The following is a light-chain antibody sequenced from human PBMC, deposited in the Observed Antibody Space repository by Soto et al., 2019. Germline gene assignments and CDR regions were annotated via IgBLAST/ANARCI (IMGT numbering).Light chain of an antibody. CDR2: GAS. V-gene: IGKV3-15*01. CDR3: QQYNSWPS. J-gene: IGKJ1*01. Sequence: EIVMTQSPATLSVSPGESATLSCRASQSVNNNLAWYQHKPGQAPRLLISGASSRATGTPVRFSGSGSGRDFILTISSLQSEDFAVYYCQQYNSWPSFGQGSKVEI. CDR1: QSVNNN.